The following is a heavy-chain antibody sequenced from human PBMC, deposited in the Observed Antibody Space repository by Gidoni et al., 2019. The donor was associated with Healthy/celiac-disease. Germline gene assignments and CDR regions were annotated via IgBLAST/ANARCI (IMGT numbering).Heavy chain of an antibody. J-gene: IGHJ6*03. D-gene: IGHD5-12*01. CDR1: GFIFSSYG. CDR3: AREAWLGPEYYYMDV. Sequence: QVQLVESGGGVVQPGRSLRLSCAASGFIFSSYGMHWVRQAPGKGLEWVAVIWYDGSNKYYADSVKGRFTISRDNSKNTLYLQMNSLRAEDTAVYYCAREAWLGPEYYYMDVWGKGTTVTVSS. CDR2: IWYDGSNK. V-gene: IGHV3-33*01.